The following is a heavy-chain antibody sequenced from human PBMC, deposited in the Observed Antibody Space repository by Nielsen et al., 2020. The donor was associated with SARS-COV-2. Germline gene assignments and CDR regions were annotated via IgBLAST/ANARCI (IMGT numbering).Heavy chain of an antibody. Sequence: GESLKISCAASGFTFSSYDMHWVRQATGKGLEWVSAIGTAGDTYYPGSVKGRFTISRENAKNSLYLQMNSLRAGDTAVYYCARAFSYYGFWSWSKEYKLYLLGPGTLVT. V-gene: IGHV3-13*04. D-gene: IGHD3-3*01. CDR1: GFTFSSYD. CDR3: ARAFSYYGFWSWSKEYKLYL. CDR2: IGTAGDT. J-gene: IGHJ5*02.